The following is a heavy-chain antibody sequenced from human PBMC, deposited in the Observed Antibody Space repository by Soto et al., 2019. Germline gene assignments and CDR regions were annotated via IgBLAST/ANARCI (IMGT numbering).Heavy chain of an antibody. V-gene: IGHV3-48*01. Sequence: GGSLRLSCVASGFSFSIYSMNWVRQAPGKGLEWVSYMTSDSKTIHYADSVKGRFTISRDNAKNSVFLQMNSLRAEDAAVYYCTRGVSYGFDFWGQGTMVTVSS. CDR1: GFSFSIYS. CDR2: MTSDSKTI. CDR3: TRGVSYGFDF. D-gene: IGHD3-10*01. J-gene: IGHJ3*01.